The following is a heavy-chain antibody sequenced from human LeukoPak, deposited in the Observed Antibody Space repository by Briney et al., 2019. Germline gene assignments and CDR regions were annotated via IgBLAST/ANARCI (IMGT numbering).Heavy chain of an antibody. V-gene: IGHV3-23*01. J-gene: IGHJ4*02. D-gene: IGHD6-13*01. CDR3: ARDRAAGTLDY. Sequence: PGGSLRLSCAASGFTFSSYAMSWVRQAPGKGLEWVSAISGSGGSTCYADSVKGQFTISRDNAKNSLYLQMNSLTAEDTAVFYCARDRAAGTLDYWGRGTLVTVSS. CDR2: ISGSGGST. CDR1: GFTFSSYA.